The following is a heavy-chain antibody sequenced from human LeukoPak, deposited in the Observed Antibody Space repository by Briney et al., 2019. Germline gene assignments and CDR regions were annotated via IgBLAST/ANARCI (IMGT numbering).Heavy chain of an antibody. CDR2: IGTAGDT. J-gene: IGHJ4*02. Sequence: GGSLRLSCAASGFTFSSYGMHWVRQATGKGLEWVSAIGTAGDTYYPGSVKGRSTISRENAKNSLYLQMNSLRAGDTAVYYCARGAWTRNFDYWGQGTLVTVSS. CDR3: ARGAWTRNFDY. V-gene: IGHV3-13*01. D-gene: IGHD3/OR15-3a*01. CDR1: GFTFSSYG.